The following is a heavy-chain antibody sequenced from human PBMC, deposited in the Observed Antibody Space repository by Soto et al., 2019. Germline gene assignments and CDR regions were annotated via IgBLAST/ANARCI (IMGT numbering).Heavy chain of an antibody. Sequence: PSETLSLTCTVSGGSISSGGYYWSWIRQHPGKGLEWIGYIYYSGSTYYNPSLKSRVTISVDTSKNQFSLKLSSVTAADTAVYYCASDRGFVDNLSDYYSYGMDVWGQGTTVTVSS. J-gene: IGHJ6*02. D-gene: IGHD3-10*01. CDR1: GGSISSGGYY. V-gene: IGHV4-31*03. CDR2: IYYSGST. CDR3: ASDRGFVDNLSDYYSYGMDV.